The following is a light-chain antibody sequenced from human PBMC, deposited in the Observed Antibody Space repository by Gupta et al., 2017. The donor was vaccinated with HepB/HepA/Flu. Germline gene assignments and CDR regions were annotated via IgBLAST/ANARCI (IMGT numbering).Light chain of an antibody. Sequence: EIVMTQSPATLSVSPGRRATLSCRASQNIGSNLAWYQQRPGHSPSLLIFHASLRAAGTPSRFSGSGSGTEFTLTISSPQSEDSAVDYCQHYTDWPPWTFGQGTKVEIK. CDR3: QHYTDWPPWT. CDR1: QNIGSN. J-gene: IGKJ1*01. V-gene: IGKV3-15*01. CDR2: HAS.